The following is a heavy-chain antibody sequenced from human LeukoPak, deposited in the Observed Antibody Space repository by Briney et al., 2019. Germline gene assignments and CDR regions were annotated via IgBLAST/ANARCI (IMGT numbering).Heavy chain of an antibody. Sequence: GASVKVSCKASGYTFTSYGISWVRQAPGQGLEWMGWISAYNGNTNYAQKLQGRVTMTTDTSTSTAYMELRSLRSDDTAVYYCARDGYCSGGSCPRGYYHGMDVWGQGTTVTVSS. CDR3: ARDGYCSGGSCPRGYYHGMDV. V-gene: IGHV1-18*01. D-gene: IGHD2-15*01. J-gene: IGHJ6*02. CDR2: ISAYNGNT. CDR1: GYTFTSYG.